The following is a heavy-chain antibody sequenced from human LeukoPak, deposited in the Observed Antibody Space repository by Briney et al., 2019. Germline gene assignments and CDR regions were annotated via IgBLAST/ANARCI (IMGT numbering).Heavy chain of an antibody. Sequence: GGSLRLSCAASGFTFSDYWMSWVRQAPGRGLEWVANIRQDGSEEYYVDSVKGRFTISRDNAKNSLYLQMNSLRAEDTANYYCARRQGSYFDTSGYYYGWGQGTLVTVSS. J-gene: IGHJ4*02. D-gene: IGHD3-22*01. V-gene: IGHV3-7*01. CDR2: IRQDGSEE. CDR1: GFTFSDYW. CDR3: ARRQGSYFDTSGYYYG.